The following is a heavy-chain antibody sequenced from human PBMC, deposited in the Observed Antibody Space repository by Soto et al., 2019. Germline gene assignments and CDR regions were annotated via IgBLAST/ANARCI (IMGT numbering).Heavy chain of an antibody. CDR3: ARVGESYDSSASPYLPNWFDP. CDR1: GGSISSGDYY. D-gene: IGHD3-22*01. J-gene: IGHJ5*02. CDR2: IYYSGST. V-gene: IGHV4-30-4*01. Sequence: KPSETLSLTCTVSGGSISSGDYYWSWIRQPPGKGLEWIGYIYYSGSTYYNPSLKSRVTISVDTSKNQFSLKLSSVTAADTAVYYCARVGESYDSSASPYLPNWFDPWGQGTLVTVSS.